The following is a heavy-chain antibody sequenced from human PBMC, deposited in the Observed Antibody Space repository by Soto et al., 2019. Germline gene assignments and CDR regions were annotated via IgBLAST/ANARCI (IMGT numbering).Heavy chain of an antibody. D-gene: IGHD6-13*01. Sequence: QVQLQQWGAGLLKPSETLSLTCAVYGGSFSGYYWSWIRQPPGKGLEWIGEINHSGSTNYNPSLKSRVTISVDTSKNQFSLKLSSVTAADTAVYYCARGVGAAGTNYYYYGMDVWGQGTTVTVSS. CDR1: GGSFSGYY. CDR2: INHSGST. CDR3: ARGVGAAGTNYYYYGMDV. J-gene: IGHJ6*02. V-gene: IGHV4-34*01.